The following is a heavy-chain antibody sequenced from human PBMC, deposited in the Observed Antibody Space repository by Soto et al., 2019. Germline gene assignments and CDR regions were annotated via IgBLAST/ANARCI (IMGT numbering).Heavy chain of an antibody. CDR2: ISYDGSNK. CDR3: AKDPRRYNWQSYYFDY. Sequence: QVQLVESGGGVVQPGRSLRLSCAASGFTFSSYGMHWVRQAPGKGLEWVAVISYDGSNKYYADSVKGRFTISRDNSKNTLYLQMNSLRAEDTAVYYCAKDPRRYNWQSYYFDYWGQGTLVTVSS. V-gene: IGHV3-30*18. D-gene: IGHD1-1*01. J-gene: IGHJ4*02. CDR1: GFTFSSYG.